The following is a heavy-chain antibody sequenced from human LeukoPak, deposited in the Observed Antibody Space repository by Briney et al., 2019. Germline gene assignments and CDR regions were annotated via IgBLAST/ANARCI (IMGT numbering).Heavy chain of an antibody. CDR1: GFAFSTYA. V-gene: IGHV3-64*02. Sequence: GGSLRLSCVASGFAFSTYAIHWVRQAPGKGLEYVSAISSNGGSTFYADSVKGRFTISRDNAKKSLHLQMNSLRDEDTAVYYCVRDPDALDYWGQGTLVTVSS. CDR2: ISSNGGST. CDR3: VRDPDALDY. J-gene: IGHJ4*02.